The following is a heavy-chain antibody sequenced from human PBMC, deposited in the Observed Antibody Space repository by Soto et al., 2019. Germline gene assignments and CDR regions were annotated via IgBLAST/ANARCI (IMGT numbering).Heavy chain of an antibody. CDR2: ISGYNGLT. Sequence: QVQLVQSGDEVKKSGASVKVSCKASGYTFSNYGISWVRQAPGQGLEWMGWISGYNGLTAYAQNVQGRVTMTIDTPTRTVFMELTSLRSNDTAVYSCARDEGIRGFDSWGQGTLVTVSS. CDR1: GYTFSNYG. D-gene: IGHD3-10*01. V-gene: IGHV1-18*04. J-gene: IGHJ4*02. CDR3: ARDEGIRGFDS.